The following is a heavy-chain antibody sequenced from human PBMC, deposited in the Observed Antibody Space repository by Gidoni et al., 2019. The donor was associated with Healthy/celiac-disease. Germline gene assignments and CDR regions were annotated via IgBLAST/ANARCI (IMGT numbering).Heavy chain of an antibody. J-gene: IGHJ6*02. V-gene: IGHV3-23*01. D-gene: IGHD5-12*01. CDR3: AKGSLASEWLRQYYYYYYGMDV. CDR2: ISGSGGST. Sequence: EVQLLESGGGLVQPGGSLRLSCAASGFTFSSYAMSWVRQAPGKGLEWVSAISGSGGSTYYADSVKGRFTISRDNSKNTLYLQMNSLRAEDTAVYYCAKGSLASEWLRQYYYYYYGMDVWGQGTTVTVSS. CDR1: GFTFSSYA.